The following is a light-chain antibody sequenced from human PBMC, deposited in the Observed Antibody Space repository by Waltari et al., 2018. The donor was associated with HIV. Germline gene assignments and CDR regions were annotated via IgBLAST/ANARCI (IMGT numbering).Light chain of an antibody. CDR2: GKN. Sequence: QSVLTQPPSAPGTPDQSVTISCSASISNIARNTASRFQQFTGTAPKVLIYGKNPRPSGVPDRFSGSKSGTSASLAISGLQSEDEADYYCASWDDSLNGPVFGGGTKLTVV. V-gene: IGLV1-44*01. J-gene: IGLJ2*01. CDR1: ISNIARNT. CDR3: ASWDDSLNGPV.